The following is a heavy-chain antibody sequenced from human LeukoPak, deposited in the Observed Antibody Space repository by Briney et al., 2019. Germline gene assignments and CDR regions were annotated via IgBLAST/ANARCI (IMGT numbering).Heavy chain of an antibody. D-gene: IGHD2-2*01. J-gene: IGHJ6*03. CDR3: ARDRKDIVVVPAAPTGYYYNYYMDV. Sequence: GGSLRLSCAASGFTFDDYGMSWVRQAPGKGLEWVSGINWNGGSTGYADSVKGRFTISRDNAKNSLYLQMNSLRAEDTALYYCARDRKDIVVVPAAPTGYYYNYYMDVWGKGTTVTVSS. V-gene: IGHV3-20*04. CDR2: INWNGGST. CDR1: GFTFDDYG.